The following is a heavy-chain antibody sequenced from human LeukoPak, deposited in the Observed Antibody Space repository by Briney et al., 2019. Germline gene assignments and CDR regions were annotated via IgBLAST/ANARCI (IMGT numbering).Heavy chain of an antibody. D-gene: IGHD6-6*01. CDR2: INAGNGNT. J-gene: IGHJ5*02. CDR1: GYTFTSYA. CDR3: ARGGLAARSLNWFDP. V-gene: IGHV1-3*01. Sequence: ASVKVSCKASGYTFTSYAMHWVRQAPGQRLKWMGWINAGNGNTKYSQKFQGRVTITRDTSASTAYMELSSLRSEDTAVYYCARGGLAARSLNWFDPWGQGTLVTVSS.